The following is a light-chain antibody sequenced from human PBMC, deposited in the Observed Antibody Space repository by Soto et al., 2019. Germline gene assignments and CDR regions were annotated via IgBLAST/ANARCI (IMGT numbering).Light chain of an antibody. Sequence: EIVLTQSPGTLSLSPGERATLSCRASQSVSSSYLAWYQQKPGQAPRLLIYGASSRATGIPDRFSGSWSGTDFTLTISRLEPEDFAVYYCQQYGSSLYSFDQGTKLEIK. CDR3: QQYGSSLYS. CDR1: QSVSSSY. CDR2: GAS. J-gene: IGKJ2*01. V-gene: IGKV3-20*01.